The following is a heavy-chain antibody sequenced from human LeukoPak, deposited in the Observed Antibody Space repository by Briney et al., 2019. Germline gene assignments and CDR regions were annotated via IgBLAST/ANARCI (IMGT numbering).Heavy chain of an antibody. J-gene: IGHJ6*02. V-gene: IGHV3-9*01. CDR3: AKDRGSGLYYYIMDV. D-gene: IGHD6-19*01. CDR1: GFTFDDYA. Sequence: GGSLRLSCTASGFTFDDYAMHWVRQAPGKGLEWVSGISWNSGRIDYADSVKSRFTISRENAKNSLYLQMNSLRSEDTAFYYCAKDRGSGLYYYIMDVWGQGTTVTVSS. CDR2: ISWNSGRI.